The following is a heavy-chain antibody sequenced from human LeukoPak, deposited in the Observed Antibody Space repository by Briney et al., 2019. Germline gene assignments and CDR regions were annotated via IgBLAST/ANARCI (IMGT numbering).Heavy chain of an antibody. V-gene: IGHV3-7*05. CDR1: GFTFSNYS. J-gene: IGHJ4*02. Sequence: GGSLRLSCAASGFTFSNYSMNWVRQAPGKGLEWVANIKQDGSEKYYVDSVKGRFTISRDNSKNALYLQMNSLTVEDTAVYYCARRPSGSYSDYWGQGALVPVSS. CDR3: ARRPSGSYSDY. D-gene: IGHD1-26*01. CDR2: IKQDGSEK.